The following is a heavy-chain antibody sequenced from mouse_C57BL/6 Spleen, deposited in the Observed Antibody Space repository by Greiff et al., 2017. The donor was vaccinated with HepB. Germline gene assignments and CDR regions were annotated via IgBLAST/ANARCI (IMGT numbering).Heavy chain of an antibody. Sequence: QVQLKESGAELVRPGASVTLSCKASGYTFTDYEMHWVKQTPVHGLEWIGAIDPETGGTAYNQKFKGKAILTADKSSSTAYMELRSLTSEDSAVYYCTRYGLGMDYWGQGTSVTVSS. CDR2: IDPETGGT. D-gene: IGHD3-1*01. CDR1: GYTFTDYE. J-gene: IGHJ4*01. V-gene: IGHV1-15*01. CDR3: TRYGLGMDY.